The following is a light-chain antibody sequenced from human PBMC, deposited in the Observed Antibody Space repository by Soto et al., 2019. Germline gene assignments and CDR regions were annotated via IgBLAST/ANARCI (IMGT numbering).Light chain of an antibody. CDR3: QQYDNWPPLT. Sequence: EIVLTHSPATLSLSPGERATLSCRASQSVSSNLAWYQQKPGQAPRLLIYGASTRATGVPARFSGSGSGTEFTLTISTLQSEDFAVYYCQQYDNWPPLTFGGGTKVDI. CDR1: QSVSSN. V-gene: IGKV3-15*01. CDR2: GAS. J-gene: IGKJ4*01.